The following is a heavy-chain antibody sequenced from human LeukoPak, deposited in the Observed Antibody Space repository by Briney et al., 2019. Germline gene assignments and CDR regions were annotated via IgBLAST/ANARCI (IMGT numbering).Heavy chain of an antibody. Sequence: PGGSLRLSCAASGFTFSSYAMHWVRQAPGKGLEWVAVISYDGSNKYYADSVKGRFTISRDNSKNTLYLQMNSLRAEDTAVDYCARDRIPRYNWNGGGALEYWGQGTLVTVSS. J-gene: IGHJ4*02. V-gene: IGHV3-30-3*01. CDR2: ISYDGSNK. CDR3: ARDRIPRYNWNGGGALEY. CDR1: GFTFSSYA. D-gene: IGHD1-1*01.